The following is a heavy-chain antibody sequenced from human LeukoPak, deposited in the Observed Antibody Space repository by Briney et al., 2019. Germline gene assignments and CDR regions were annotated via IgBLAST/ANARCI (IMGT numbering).Heavy chain of an antibody. D-gene: IGHD3-22*01. V-gene: IGHV3-74*01. CDR2: INSDGSST. J-gene: IGHJ3*02. CDR1: GFTFSSYW. Sequence: PGGSLRLSCAASGFTFSSYWMHWVRQAPGKGLVWVSGINSDGSSTSYADSVKGRFTISRDNAKNTLYLQMNSLRAEDTAVYYCARSAYYYDSSGYHDAFDIWGQGTMVTVSS. CDR3: ARSAYYYDSSGYHDAFDI.